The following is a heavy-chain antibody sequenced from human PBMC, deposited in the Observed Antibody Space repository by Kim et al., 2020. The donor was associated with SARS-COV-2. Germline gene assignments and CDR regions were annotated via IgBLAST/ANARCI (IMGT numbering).Heavy chain of an antibody. CDR3: ASRRIATVTTIYYGMDV. CDR2: IIPIFGTA. Sequence: SVKVSCKASGGTFSSYAISWVRQAPGQGLEWMGGIIPIFGTANYAQKFQGRVTITADESTSTAYMELSSLRSEDTAVYYCASRRIATVTTIYYGMDVWGQGTTVTVSS. D-gene: IGHD4-17*01. V-gene: IGHV1-69*13. CDR1: GGTFSSYA. J-gene: IGHJ6*02.